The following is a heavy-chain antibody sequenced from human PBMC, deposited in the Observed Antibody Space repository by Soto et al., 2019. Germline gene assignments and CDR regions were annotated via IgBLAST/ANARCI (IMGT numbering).Heavy chain of an antibody. V-gene: IGHV1-2*04. D-gene: IGHD3-22*01. J-gene: IGHJ6*02. CDR2: INPNSGGT. CDR1: GYTFTGYY. CDR3: ARDHRVTRIDSVGMDV. Sequence: QVQLVQSGAEVKKPGASVKVSCKASGYTFTGYYMHWVRQAPGQGLEWMGWINPNSGGTNYAQKFQGWATMTRDTSFSTAYMELSRLRSDDTAVYYCARDHRVTRIDSVGMDVWGQGTTVTVSS.